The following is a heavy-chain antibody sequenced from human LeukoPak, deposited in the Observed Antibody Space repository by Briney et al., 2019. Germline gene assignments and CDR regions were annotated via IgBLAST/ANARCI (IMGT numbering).Heavy chain of an antibody. V-gene: IGHV4-39*01. Sequence: SETLSPTCTVSGGSISTSAYFWGWIRLPPGKGLEWIGNIYYTGCTYYNPSLESRLAMSFDTSRNQFSLKLSSVTAADTGVYYCARVRGIALPGDRYMDVWGKGTTITVSS. CDR3: ARVRGIALPGDRYMDV. D-gene: IGHD6-19*01. CDR2: IYYTGCT. CDR1: GGSISTSAYF. J-gene: IGHJ6*03.